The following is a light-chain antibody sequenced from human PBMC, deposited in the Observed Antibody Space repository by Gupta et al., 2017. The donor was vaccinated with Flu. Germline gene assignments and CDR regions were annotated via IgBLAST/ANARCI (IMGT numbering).Light chain of an antibody. V-gene: IGLV1-51*02. CDR3: GTRDNSLSTGV. J-gene: IGLJ2*01. CDR1: ISNIGNNT. CDR2: ENS. Sequence: QSVYLPPSSVPATTGQRVTISCSGSISNIGNNTVSWYQQLPGTAPKLLIYENSKRPSVIPDRFSGSKSVTSATLGITGLQSGDEADYYCGTRDNSLSTGVFGGGTKLTVL.